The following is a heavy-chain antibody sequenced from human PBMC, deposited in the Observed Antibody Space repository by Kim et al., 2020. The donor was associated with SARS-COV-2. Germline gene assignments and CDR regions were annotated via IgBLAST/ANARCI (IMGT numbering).Heavy chain of an antibody. V-gene: IGHV4-59*01. D-gene: IGHD6-13*01. CDR3: ARDRPGINAFDI. Sequence: NDTPSLKSRVTISVDTSRNQFSLKLSSVTAADTAVYYWARDRPGINAFDIWGQGTMVTVSS. J-gene: IGHJ3*02.